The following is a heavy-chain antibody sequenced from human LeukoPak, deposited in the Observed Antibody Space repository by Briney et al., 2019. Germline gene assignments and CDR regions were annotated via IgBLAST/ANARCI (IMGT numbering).Heavy chain of an antibody. Sequence: GRSPRLSCAASRFAFNSHGMHWVRQAPGMGLEWVAFIWYDGSHETYADSVKGRFTISRDNSKNTLYLQTNSLRADDAAIYYCARLRFVAGGMNYGMDVWGQGTTVTVSS. CDR1: RFAFNSHG. D-gene: IGHD2-15*01. CDR2: IWYDGSHE. J-gene: IGHJ6*02. CDR3: ARLRFVAGGMNYGMDV. V-gene: IGHV3-33*01.